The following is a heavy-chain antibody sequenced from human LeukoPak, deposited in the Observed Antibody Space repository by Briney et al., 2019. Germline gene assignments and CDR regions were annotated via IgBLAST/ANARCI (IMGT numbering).Heavy chain of an antibody. J-gene: IGHJ4*02. CDR3: ARDRGYGDYHEGHDY. V-gene: IGHV3-48*03. Sequence: GGSLRLSCAASGFTFSSYEMNWVRQAPGKGLEWVSYISSSGSTIYYADSVKGRFTISRDNAKNSLYLQMNSLRAEDTAVYYCARDRGYGDYHEGHDYWGQGTLVTVSS. D-gene: IGHD4-17*01. CDR1: GFTFSSYE. CDR2: ISSSGSTI.